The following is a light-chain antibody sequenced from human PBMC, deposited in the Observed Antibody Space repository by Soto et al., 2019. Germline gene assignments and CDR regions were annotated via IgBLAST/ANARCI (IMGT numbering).Light chain of an antibody. CDR1: SRDVGNYNL. V-gene: IGLV2-23*02. Sequence: QSALTQSASVSGSPGQSITISCTGSSRDVGNYNLVSWYQQHPGKAPKLMIYEVSKRPSGVANRFSGSKSGNTASLTISGLQAEDEADYYCCSYAGSSTYVVFGRGTKLTVL. CDR3: CSYAGSSTYVV. J-gene: IGLJ2*01. CDR2: EVS.